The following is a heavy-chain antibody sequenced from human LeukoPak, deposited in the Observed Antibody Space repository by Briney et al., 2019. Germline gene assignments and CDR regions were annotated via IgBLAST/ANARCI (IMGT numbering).Heavy chain of an antibody. CDR1: GFIFSSYA. CDR3: ARAQGPDYYYGMDV. CDR2: ISYDGSKK. V-gene: IGHV3-30*04. J-gene: IGHJ6*02. Sequence: GGSLRLSCAASGFIFSSYAMHWVRQAPGKGLEWVAVISYDGSKKYYADSVKGRFTISRDNSKNTLYLQMNSLSAEDTAVYYCARAQGPDYYYGMDVWGQGTTVTVSS.